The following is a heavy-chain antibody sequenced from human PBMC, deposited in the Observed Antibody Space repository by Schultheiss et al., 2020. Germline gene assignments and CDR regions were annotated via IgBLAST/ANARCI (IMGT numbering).Heavy chain of an antibody. Sequence: GGSLRLSCAASGFTFSSYAMSWVRQAPGKGLEWVSAISGSGGSTYYADSVKGRFTISRDNSKNTLYLQMNSLRAEDTAVYYCARRRRTTVGSYYYYYMDVWGKGTTVTVSS. V-gene: IGHV3-23*01. D-gene: IGHD4-11*01. CDR1: GFTFSSYA. J-gene: IGHJ6*03. CDR3: ARRRRTTVGSYYYYYMDV. CDR2: ISGSGGST.